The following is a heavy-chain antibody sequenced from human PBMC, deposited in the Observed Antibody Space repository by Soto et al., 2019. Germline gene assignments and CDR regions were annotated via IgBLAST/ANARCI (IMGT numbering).Heavy chain of an antibody. V-gene: IGHV3-21*01. CDR3: ARDKSSLDY. D-gene: IGHD2-15*01. CDR2: IGNRNDYI. CDR1: GFTFSAYT. J-gene: IGHJ4*02. Sequence: GGSLRLSCAASGFTFSAYTMNWVRQAPGKGLEWVSSIGNRNDYIYHADSVKGRFTISRDNAKNSLYLQMNSLRAEDTAVYYCARDKSSLDYWGQGTLVTVSS.